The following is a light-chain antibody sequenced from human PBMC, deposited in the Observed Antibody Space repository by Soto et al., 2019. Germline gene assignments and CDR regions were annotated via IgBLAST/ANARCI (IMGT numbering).Light chain of an antibody. CDR1: QSVSSTH. J-gene: IGKJ1*01. CDR2: GAS. V-gene: IGKV3-20*01. Sequence: EIVLTQSPGTLSLSPGDRATLSCRASQSVSSTHLAWYHQKHGQAPRLLIYGASTRASGIPDRFSGSGSGTDFTLSISRLETEDFAVYYCHQYGSSPQTFGQGTKVEIK. CDR3: HQYGSSPQT.